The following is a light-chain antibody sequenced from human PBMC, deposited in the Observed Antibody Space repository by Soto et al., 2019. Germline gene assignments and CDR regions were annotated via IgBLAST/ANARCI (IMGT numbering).Light chain of an antibody. V-gene: IGLV6-57*04. CDR2: KND. Sequence: NFMLTQQHSVSESPGKTVTISCTRSSGSIASNHVQWYQQRPGSAPTTVIYKNDQRPSGVPDRFSGSIDSSSNSAFLTISGLKTEDEAEYYCQSYDDNSVVFGGGTKLTVL. CDR1: SGSIASNH. J-gene: IGLJ2*01. CDR3: QSYDDNSVV.